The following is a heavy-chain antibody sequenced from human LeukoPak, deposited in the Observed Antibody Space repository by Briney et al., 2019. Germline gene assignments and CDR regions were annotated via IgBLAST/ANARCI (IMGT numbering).Heavy chain of an antibody. V-gene: IGHV3-48*02. Sequence: GGSLRLSCAASGFTFSSYAMSWVRQAPGKGLEWVSFISSNGKTIHYADSVKGRFTISRDNAKNSLYLQMDSLRDDDTAVYRCATGSYSSGVNYWGQGTLVTVSS. CDR1: GFTFSSYA. CDR2: ISSNGKTI. CDR3: ATGSYSSGVNY. J-gene: IGHJ4*02. D-gene: IGHD6-19*01.